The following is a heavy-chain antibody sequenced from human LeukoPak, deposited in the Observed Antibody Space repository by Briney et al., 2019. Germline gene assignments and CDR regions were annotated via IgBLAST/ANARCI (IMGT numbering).Heavy chain of an antibody. J-gene: IGHJ4*02. Sequence: PSETLSLTCTVSGNSISSYYWSWIRQPAGKGLEWIGRIYTSGSTNYNPSLKSRVTMSVDTSKNQFSLKLNSVTAADTAVYYCARDRYYYGSGSYPLDYWGQGNLVTVSS. CDR2: IYTSGST. CDR1: GNSISSYY. D-gene: IGHD3-10*01. V-gene: IGHV4-4*07. CDR3: ARDRYYYGSGSYPLDY.